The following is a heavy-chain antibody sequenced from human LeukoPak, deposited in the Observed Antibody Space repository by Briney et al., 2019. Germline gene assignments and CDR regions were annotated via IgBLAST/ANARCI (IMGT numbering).Heavy chain of an antibody. CDR1: GGSISSSSYY. CDR3: ASLHSSWLDY. D-gene: IGHD6-13*01. V-gene: IGHV4-39*01. J-gene: IGHJ4*02. Sequence: PSETLSLTCTVSGGSISSSSYYWGWIRQPPGKGLEWIGSIYYTGSTYYNPSLKSRVTISVDTSKNQFSLKLDSVTAADTAVYYCASLHSSWLDYWGQGTLVTVSS. CDR2: IYYTGST.